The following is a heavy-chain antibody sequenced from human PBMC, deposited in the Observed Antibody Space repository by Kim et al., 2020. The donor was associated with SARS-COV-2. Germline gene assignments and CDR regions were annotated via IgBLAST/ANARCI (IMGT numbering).Heavy chain of an antibody. Sequence: GGSLRLSCAASGFTFSSYGMHWVRQAPGKGLEGVAVIWYDGSNKYYADSVKGRFTISRDNSKNTLYLQMNSLRAEDTAGYYCAKDRAALYVWGRYGGMDV. CDR3: AKDRAALYVWGRYGGMDV. J-gene: IGHJ6*01. D-gene: IGHD3-16*01. CDR1: GFTFSSYG. CDR2: IWYDGSNK. V-gene: IGHV3-33*06.